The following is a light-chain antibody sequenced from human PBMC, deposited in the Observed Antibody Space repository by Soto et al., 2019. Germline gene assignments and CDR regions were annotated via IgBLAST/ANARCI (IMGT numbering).Light chain of an antibody. J-gene: IGKJ5*01. CDR2: GIS. CDR3: QQYDYSPT. V-gene: IGKV3-20*01. Sequence: EIVLTQSPGTLSLSPGEKATLSCRASQSVSSGHLAWYQQKPGQAPRLLIYGISSRATGTPDRFSGSGSGTDFTLTISRLEPEDFAVYSCQQYDYSPTFGQGTRLEIK. CDR1: QSVSSGH.